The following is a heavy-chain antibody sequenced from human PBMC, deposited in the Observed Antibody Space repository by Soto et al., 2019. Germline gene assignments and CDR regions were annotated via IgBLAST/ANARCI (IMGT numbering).Heavy chain of an antibody. CDR1: GFSFSNAW. V-gene: IGHV3-15*01. J-gene: IGHJ6*02. Sequence: GWSLRLSCAASGFSFSNAWMSWVRQAPGKGLEWVGRIKSISDGGTRNYAAPVKGRFTISRDDSKNMMFLEMNSLKIEDSAVYHCSTTFGSSTSCLSYGLDVWGQGTTVTVSS. CDR2: IKSISDGGTR. CDR3: STTFGSSTSCLSYGLDV. D-gene: IGHD2-2*01.